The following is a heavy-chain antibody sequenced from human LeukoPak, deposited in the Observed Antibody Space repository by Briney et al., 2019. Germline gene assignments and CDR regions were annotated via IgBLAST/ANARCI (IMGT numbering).Heavy chain of an antibody. D-gene: IGHD1-26*01. CDR2: INPNSGGT. J-gene: IGHJ6*03. CDR1: GYTFTGYY. Sequence: ASVTVSCKASGYTFTGYYMHWVRQAPGQGLEWMGWINPNSGGTNYAQKFQGRVTMTRDTSISTAYMELSRLRSDDTAVYYCARGGGGSYFYYYYYMDVWGKGTTVTVSS. CDR3: ARGGGGSYFYYYYYMDV. V-gene: IGHV1-2*02.